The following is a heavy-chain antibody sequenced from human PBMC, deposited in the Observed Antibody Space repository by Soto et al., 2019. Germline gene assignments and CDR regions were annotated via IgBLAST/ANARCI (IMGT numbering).Heavy chain of an antibody. Sequence: VQVVQGGAEVKKPGPSVKVSCKASGYTFTSYAMHWVRQAPGQRLEWMGWINAGNGNTKYSQKFQGRVTITRDTSASTAYMELSRLRSEDTAVYYCARDLSTVTTPKYGIDVLGQGGTFTVSS. J-gene: IGHJ6*02. D-gene: IGHD4-17*01. CDR3: ARDLSTVTTPKYGIDV. CDR2: INAGNGNT. V-gene: IGHV1-3*01. CDR1: GYTFTSYA.